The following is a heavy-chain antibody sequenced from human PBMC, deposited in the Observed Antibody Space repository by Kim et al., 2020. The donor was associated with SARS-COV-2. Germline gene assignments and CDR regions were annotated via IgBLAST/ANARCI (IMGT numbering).Heavy chain of an antibody. CDR2: ISWNSVNI. V-gene: IGHV3-9*01. D-gene: IGHD3-10*01. J-gene: IGHJ3*02. CDR3: AKSTTMVRGVKDAFDI. CDR1: GFTFDDYA. Sequence: GGSLRLSCAASGFTFDDYAMHWVRQAPGKGLEWVSGISWNSVNIGYADSVKGRFTISRDNAKNSLYLQMNSLRAEDTALYYCAKSTTMVRGVKDAFDIWGQGTMVTVSS.